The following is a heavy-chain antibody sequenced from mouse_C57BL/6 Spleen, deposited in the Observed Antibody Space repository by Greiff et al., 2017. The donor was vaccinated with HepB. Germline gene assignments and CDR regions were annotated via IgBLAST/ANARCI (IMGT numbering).Heavy chain of an antibody. D-gene: IGHD4-1*01. CDR1: GYAFSSYW. CDR2: IYPGDGDT. CDR3: ARSLGYYYAMDY. J-gene: IGHJ4*01. V-gene: IGHV1-80*01. Sequence: VKLQESGAELVKPGASVKISCKASGYAFSSYWMNWVKQRPGKGLEWIGQIYPGDGDTNYNGKFKGKATLTADKSSSTAYMQLSSLTSEDSAVYFCARSLGYYYAMDYWGQGTSVTVSS.